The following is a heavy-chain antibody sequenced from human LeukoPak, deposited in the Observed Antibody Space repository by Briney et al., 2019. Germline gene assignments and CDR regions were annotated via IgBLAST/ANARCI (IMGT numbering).Heavy chain of an antibody. Sequence: ASVKVSCKASGYTFTSYGISWVRQAPGQGLEWMGWISAYNGSTNYAQKLQGRVTMTTDTSTSTAYMELRSLRSDDTAVYYCATRKDCSSTSCYTGAWYFDLWGRGTLVTVSS. CDR1: GYTFTSYG. CDR3: ATRKDCSSTSCYTGAWYFDL. V-gene: IGHV1-18*01. D-gene: IGHD2-2*02. CDR2: ISAYNGST. J-gene: IGHJ2*01.